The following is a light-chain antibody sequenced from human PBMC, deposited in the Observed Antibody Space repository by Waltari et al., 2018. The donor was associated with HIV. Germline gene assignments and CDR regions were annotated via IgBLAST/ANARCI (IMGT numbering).Light chain of an antibody. Sequence: EIVLTQSPGTLSLSPGGGDTLSCRASQTVNTYYLAGSQQKPGQAPRLLNYAANSRATGIPDRFSGSGSGTDFTLTINRLEPEDFAVYYCQQYGSSLTWTFGQGTKVELK. CDR3: QQYGSSLTWT. V-gene: IGKV3-20*01. CDR1: QTVNTYY. CDR2: AAN. J-gene: IGKJ1*01.